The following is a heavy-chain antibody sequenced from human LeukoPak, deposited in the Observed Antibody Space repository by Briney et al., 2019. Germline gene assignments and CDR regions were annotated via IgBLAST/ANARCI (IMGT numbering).Heavy chain of an antibody. D-gene: IGHD1-14*01. CDR1: GFTFSSYW. Sequence: PGGSLRLSCAASGFTFSSYWMSWVRQPPGKGLEWIGEINHSGSTNYNPSLKSRVTISVDTSKNQFSLKLSSVTAADTAVYYCARGPRRNPLRSYFDYWGQGTLVTVSS. CDR3: ARGPRRNPLRSYFDY. J-gene: IGHJ4*02. V-gene: IGHV4-34*01. CDR2: INHSGST.